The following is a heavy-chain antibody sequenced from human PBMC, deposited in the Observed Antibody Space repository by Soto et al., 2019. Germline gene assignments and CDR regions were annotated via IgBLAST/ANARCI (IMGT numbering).Heavy chain of an antibody. V-gene: IGHV3-30-3*01. Sequence: QVQLVESGGGVVQPGGSLRLSCAASGFTFRNYAMHWVRQAPGKGLECLAVIAYDGSNAFYRDSVKGRFTIPRDNSKNTLYLHINSLRSEDTGVYYCARGDREDILVVVGARPGEYGIDIWGQGTTVTVSS. J-gene: IGHJ6*02. CDR1: GFTFRNYA. D-gene: IGHD2-15*01. CDR3: ARGDREDILVVVGARPGEYGIDI. CDR2: IAYDGSNA.